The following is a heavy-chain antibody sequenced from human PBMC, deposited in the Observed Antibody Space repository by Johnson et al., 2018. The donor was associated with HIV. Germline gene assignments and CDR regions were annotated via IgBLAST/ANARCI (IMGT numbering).Heavy chain of an antibody. V-gene: IGHV3-53*01. CDR2: IYSGGST. J-gene: IGHJ3*02. Sequence: VQLVESGGGLIQPGGSLRLSCAASGFTVSSNYMSWVRQAPGRGLEWVSVIYSGGSTYYADSVKGRFTISRDNAKNSLYLQMNSLRAEDTALYYCARGRGITIFGVVIAQGAFDIWGQGTMVT. D-gene: IGHD3-3*01. CDR3: ARGRGITIFGVVIAQGAFDI. CDR1: GFTVSSNY.